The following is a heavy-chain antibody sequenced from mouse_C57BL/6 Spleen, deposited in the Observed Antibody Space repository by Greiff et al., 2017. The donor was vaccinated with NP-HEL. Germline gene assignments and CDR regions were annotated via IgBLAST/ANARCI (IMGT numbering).Heavy chain of an antibody. J-gene: IGHJ1*03. Sequence: QVQLQQPGAELVMPGASVKLSCKASGYTFTSYWMHWVKQRPGQGLEWIGEIDPSDSYTNYNQKFKGKSTLTVDKSSSTAYMQLSSLTSEDSAVYYCARGPFYYGYHWYFDVWGTGTTVTVSS. V-gene: IGHV1-69*01. CDR1: GYTFTSYW. CDR3: ARGPFYYGYHWYFDV. D-gene: IGHD2-2*01. CDR2: IDPSDSYT.